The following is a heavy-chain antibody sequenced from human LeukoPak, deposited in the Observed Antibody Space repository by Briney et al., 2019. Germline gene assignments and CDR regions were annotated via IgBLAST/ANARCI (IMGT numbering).Heavy chain of an antibody. CDR1: GFTFSNAW. D-gene: IGHD2-15*01. V-gene: IGHV3-15*01. J-gene: IGHJ4*02. CDR2: IKSKTDGGTT. CDR3: TTEDIVVVVAATRIDYFDY. Sequence: GSLRLSCAASGFTFSNAWMSWVRQAPGKGLEWVGRIKSKTDGGTTDYAAPVKGRFTISRDDSKNTLYPQMNSLKTEDTAVYYCTTEDIVVVVAATRIDYFDYWGQGTLVTVSS.